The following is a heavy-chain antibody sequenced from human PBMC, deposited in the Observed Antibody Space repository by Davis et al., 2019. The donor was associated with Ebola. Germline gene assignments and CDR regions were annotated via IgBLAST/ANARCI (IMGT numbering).Heavy chain of an antibody. CDR1: GGSFSGYY. Sequence: MPSETLSLTCAVYGGSFSGYYWGWIRQPPGKGLEWIAEINHSGITNYNPSLKSRVTVSVDTSKNQFSLKLSSVTAADTAVYYCATRVTTEYYFDYWGQGTLVTVSS. CDR2: INHSGIT. D-gene: IGHD4-17*01. CDR3: ATRVTTEYYFDY. V-gene: IGHV4-34*01. J-gene: IGHJ4*02.